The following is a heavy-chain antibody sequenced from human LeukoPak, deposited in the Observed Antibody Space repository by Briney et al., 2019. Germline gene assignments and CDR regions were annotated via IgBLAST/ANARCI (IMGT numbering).Heavy chain of an antibody. CDR1: GYSISSGDY. D-gene: IGHD3-16*01. V-gene: IGHV4-38-2*01. Sequence: SETLSLTCAVSGYSISSGDYWACMRQPPGKGLEWIGSIYHSGSTYYNTSLKSRVTISVDTSKNQFSLKLSSVTAADTAVYYCARGGYYYYYMDVWGKGTTVTVSS. J-gene: IGHJ6*03. CDR3: ARGGYYYYYMDV. CDR2: IYHSGST.